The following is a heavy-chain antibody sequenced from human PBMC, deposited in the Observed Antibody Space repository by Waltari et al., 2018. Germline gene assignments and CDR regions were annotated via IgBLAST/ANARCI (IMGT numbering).Heavy chain of an antibody. J-gene: IGHJ6*02. Sequence: QVQLVQSGAEVKKPGASVKVSCRASGYTFISYYLSWVRQAPGQGLEWMGIINPSGGTTSYAQKFQGRVTMTRDTSTSTVYMELSSLRSEDTAVYYCARGSGYGMDVWGQGTTVTVSS. D-gene: IGHD1-26*01. CDR2: INPSGGTT. V-gene: IGHV1-46*01. CDR1: GYTFISYY. CDR3: ARGSGYGMDV.